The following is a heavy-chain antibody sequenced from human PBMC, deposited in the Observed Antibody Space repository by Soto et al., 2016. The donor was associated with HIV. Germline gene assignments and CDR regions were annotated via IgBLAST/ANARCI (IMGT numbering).Heavy chain of an antibody. Sequence: EVQLVESGGGLVKPGGSLRLSCAASGFTFSTYSMNWVRQAPGKGLEWVSSISSSSSYIYYADSVKGRFTISRDNAKELNCICKMNSLRAEDTAVYYCARVGDTDDYWGPGNPGHRLL. J-gene: IGHJ4*02. CDR2: ISSSSSYI. CDR1: GFTFSTYS. V-gene: IGHV3-21*01. D-gene: IGHD4-17*01. CDR3: ARVGDTDDY.